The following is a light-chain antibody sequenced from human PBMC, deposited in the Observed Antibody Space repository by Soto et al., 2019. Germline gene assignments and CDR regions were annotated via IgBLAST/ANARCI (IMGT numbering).Light chain of an antibody. CDR1: QAIRGA. CDR3: QQFLSYPIT. Sequence: AIQVTQSPSSLSASVGDRVTITCRASQAIRGALAWYQQKPGKPPKLLIYDVSSLESGVPSRFSGSGSGTEFTLTISSLQPEDFGTDYCQQFLSYPITFGHGTRLEIK. CDR2: DVS. J-gene: IGKJ5*01. V-gene: IGKV1-13*02.